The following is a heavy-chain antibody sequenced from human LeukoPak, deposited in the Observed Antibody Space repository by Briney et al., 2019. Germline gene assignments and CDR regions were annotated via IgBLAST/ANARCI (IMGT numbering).Heavy chain of an antibody. J-gene: IGHJ4*02. CDR2: ISYDGNNK. CDR1: GFTFSSYA. D-gene: IGHD3-10*01. CDR3: AKAINGYYYGSGSDY. Sequence: GGSLRLSCAASGFTFSSYAMHWVRQAPGKGLEWVAVISYDGNNKYYADSVKGRFTISRDNSKNTLSLQMSSLRVEDTAVYYCAKAINGYYYGSGSDYWGQGTLVTVSS. V-gene: IGHV3-30*04.